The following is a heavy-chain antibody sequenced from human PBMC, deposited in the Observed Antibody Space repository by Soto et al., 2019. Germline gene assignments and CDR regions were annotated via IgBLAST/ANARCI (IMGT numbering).Heavy chain of an antibody. CDR2: MYYGGRT. J-gene: IGHJ5*02. CDR1: GGSISSYY. V-gene: IGHV4-59*08. Sequence: TSETLALTCTVSGGSISSYYWSWIREPPGKGLEWIGYMYYGGRTNYNPSLTSRVTISVDTSKMQVSLKLSSVTAADTDVYFCARGTPSPLIVRSSRGPWFDPWGQGTLVTVS. D-gene: IGHD2-15*01. CDR3: ARGTPSPLIVRSSRGPWFDP.